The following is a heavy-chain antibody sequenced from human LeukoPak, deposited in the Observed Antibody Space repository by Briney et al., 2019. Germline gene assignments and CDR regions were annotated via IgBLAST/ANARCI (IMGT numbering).Heavy chain of an antibody. CDR2: INEDGSTT. Sequence: GGSLRLSCAASGFTFSSNWMHWVRQAPGKRLVWVSRINEDGSTTNYADSVKGRSTIFRDNAKNTLYLQMNSLRAEETAVYYCVRDLGGRSGHWGQGTLVTGSS. J-gene: IGHJ4*02. CDR1: GFTFSSNW. CDR3: VRDLGGRSGH. V-gene: IGHV3-74*01. D-gene: IGHD1-26*01.